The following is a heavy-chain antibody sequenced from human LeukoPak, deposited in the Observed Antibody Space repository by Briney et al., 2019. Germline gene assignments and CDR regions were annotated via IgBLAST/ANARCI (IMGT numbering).Heavy chain of an antibody. CDR3: AKGALGYCSGGSCPIHFDY. CDR1: GFSFSSDA. Sequence: RESLTLSCAVSGFSFSSDAMGWVRQAPGEGMDWVSCISGSVGSTNYVDSVKGRFTISRDNSTNTLYLQMNSLRAEDTAVYYCAKGALGYCSGGSCPIHFDYWGQGTLVTVSS. J-gene: IGHJ4*02. D-gene: IGHD2-15*01. CDR2: ISGSVGST. V-gene: IGHV3-23*01.